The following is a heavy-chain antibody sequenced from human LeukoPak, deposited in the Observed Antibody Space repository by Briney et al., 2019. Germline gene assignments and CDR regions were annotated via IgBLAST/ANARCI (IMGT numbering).Heavy chain of an antibody. D-gene: IGHD6-13*01. V-gene: IGHV3-48*02. Sequence: GGSLRLSCVASGFTFSTYSMNWVRQAPGKGLEWIAYISSGSDTIYYADSVKGRFPISRDDAKESLYLQMHSLRDEDTALYYCAIDSSNWPIEYFHHWGQGTLVTVSS. CDR2: ISSGSDTI. J-gene: IGHJ1*01. CDR1: GFTFSTYS. CDR3: AIDSSNWPIEYFHH.